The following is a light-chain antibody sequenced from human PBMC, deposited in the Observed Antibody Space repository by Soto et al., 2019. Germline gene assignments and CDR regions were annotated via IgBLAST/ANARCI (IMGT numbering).Light chain of an antibody. Sequence: QSALTQPASVSGSPGQSITISCTGTIRDIGNYNYVSWYQRHPGKAPKLMIYDVSVRPSGVSNRFSGSKSGNTASLTISGLQSEDEADYDCTSYTGSNPLLFGGGTKVTVL. V-gene: IGLV2-14*03. CDR3: TSYTGSNPLL. CDR1: IRDIGNYNY. CDR2: DVS. J-gene: IGLJ2*01.